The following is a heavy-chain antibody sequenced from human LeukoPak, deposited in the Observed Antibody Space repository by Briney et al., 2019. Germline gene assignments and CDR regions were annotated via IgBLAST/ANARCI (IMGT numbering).Heavy chain of an antibody. CDR2: LIVGNGNQ. D-gene: IGHD4-23*01. CDR1: GFVFSSYS. V-gene: IGHV3-48*01. J-gene: IGHJ4*02. CDR3: ARDRNGGSFDY. Sequence: GGSLRLSCAASGFVFSSYSMNWVRQAPGKGLEWVSFLIVGNGNQHYADSVKGRFTISRDDAKDSLYLQMNSLRAEDTAVYYCARDRNGGSFDYWGQGTLVTVSS.